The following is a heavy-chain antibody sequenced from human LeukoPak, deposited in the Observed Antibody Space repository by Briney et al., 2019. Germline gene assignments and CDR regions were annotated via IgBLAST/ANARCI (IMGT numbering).Heavy chain of an antibody. CDR3: AQNFYDSSGLYFDY. V-gene: IGHV3-7*02. D-gene: IGHD3-22*01. CDR1: GLTLSTYW. Sequence: GGSLRLSCAASGLTLSTYWMSWVRQAPGKGLECVANIKQDGSEKNYVDSVKGRFTISRDNAKNSLYLQMNSLRAEDTAVYYCAQNFYDSSGLYFDYWGQGTLVTVSS. CDR2: IKQDGSEK. J-gene: IGHJ4*02.